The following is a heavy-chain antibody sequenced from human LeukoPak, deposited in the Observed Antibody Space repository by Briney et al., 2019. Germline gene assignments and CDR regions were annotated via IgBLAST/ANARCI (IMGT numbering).Heavy chain of an antibody. V-gene: IGHV1-18*01. CDR2: ISAYNGNT. CDR3: ARTSGSLVLYYYYYYMDV. Sequence: ASVKVSCKASGYTFTSYAMNWVRQAPGQGLEWMGWISAYNGNTNYAQKLQGRVTMATDTSTSTAYMELRSLRSDDTAVYYCARTSGSLVLYYYYYYMDVWGKGTTVTISS. CDR1: GYTFTSYA. J-gene: IGHJ6*03. D-gene: IGHD1-26*01.